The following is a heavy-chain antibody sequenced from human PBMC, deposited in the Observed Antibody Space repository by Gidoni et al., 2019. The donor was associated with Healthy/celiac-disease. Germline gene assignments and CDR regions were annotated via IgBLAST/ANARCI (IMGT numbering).Heavy chain of an antibody. CDR3: ARDRGVVTATFDY. D-gene: IGHD2-21*02. Sequence: QVQLQHSGPRLWNPSQTLSRTCAISGDSVPRNSAAWNWIRQSPSRGLEWLGRTYYRSKWYNDYAVSVKRRITINPDTSTNQFSLQLNSVTPEDTAVYYCARDRGVVTATFDYWGQGTLVTVSS. CDR1: GDSVPRNSAA. J-gene: IGHJ4*02. CDR2: TYYRSKWYN. V-gene: IGHV6-1*01.